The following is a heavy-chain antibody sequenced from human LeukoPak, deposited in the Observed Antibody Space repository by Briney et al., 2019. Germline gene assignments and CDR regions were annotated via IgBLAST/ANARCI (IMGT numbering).Heavy chain of an antibody. D-gene: IGHD4-23*01. CDR2: IYPGDSDT. V-gene: IGHV5-51*01. CDR3: ARRDYGGKHFDY. Sequence: GESLKISCKGSGYTFSSYWIAWVRQMSGKGLGWMGIIYPGDSDTRYSPSFQGQVTISADKSISTAYLQWSSLKASDTAMYYCARRDYGGKHFDYWGQGTLVTVSS. CDR1: GYTFSSYW. J-gene: IGHJ4*02.